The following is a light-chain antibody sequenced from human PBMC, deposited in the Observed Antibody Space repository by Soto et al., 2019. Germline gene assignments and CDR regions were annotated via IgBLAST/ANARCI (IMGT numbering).Light chain of an antibody. CDR2: STD. Sequence: QSVLTQPPSASRTPGQRVTISCSGSSSSIGRNSVNWFQQFPGTAPKPLIYSTDQRPSGVPDRFSGSKYGTSASLAISGLHSEDEAYYYCAAWDDSLSGHAFGPGTKLTVL. CDR3: AAWDDSLSGHA. J-gene: IGLJ1*01. V-gene: IGLV1-44*01. CDR1: SSSIGRNS.